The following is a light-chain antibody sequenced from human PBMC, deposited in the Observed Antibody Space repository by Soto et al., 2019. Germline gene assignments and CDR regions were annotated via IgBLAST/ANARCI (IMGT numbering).Light chain of an antibody. J-gene: IGLJ7*01. CDR2: EGD. Sequence: QSALTQPASVFGSPGQSITISCTGINSDVGSYNHVSWYQHHPGKAPQLIIYEGDKRPSGVSTRFSGSKSDNTASLTISGLQAEDEADYYCCSYAGGSTPAVFGGGTQLTVL. V-gene: IGLV2-23*01. CDR3: CSYAGGSTPAV. CDR1: NSDVGSYNH.